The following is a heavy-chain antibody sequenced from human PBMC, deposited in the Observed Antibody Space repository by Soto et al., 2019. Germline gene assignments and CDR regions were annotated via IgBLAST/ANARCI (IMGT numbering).Heavy chain of an antibody. CDR3: ARDEGYSGYQEGLVGRFDP. CDR1: GGTFSSYA. D-gene: IGHD5-12*01. Sequence: QVQLVQSGAEVKKPGSSVKVSCKASGGTFSSYAISWVRQAPGQGLEWMGGIIPIFGTANYAQKFQGRVTITADESTRTGDMELSSLRSEDTDVQYCARDEGYSGYQEGLVGRFDPWGQGTLVTVSS. V-gene: IGHV1-69*01. CDR2: IIPIFGTA. J-gene: IGHJ5*02.